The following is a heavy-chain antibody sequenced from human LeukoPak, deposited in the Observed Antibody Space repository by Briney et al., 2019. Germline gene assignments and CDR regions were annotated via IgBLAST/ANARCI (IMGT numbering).Heavy chain of an antibody. V-gene: IGHV4-38-2*02. J-gene: IGHJ4*02. Sequence: SETLSLTCTVSGDSINYASYWGWIRQTPGKGLEWIRSIHRGGTTYFNPSLKSRVTMSIDLSKNQFSLKLTSVAAADSAMYYCAKSIAVAGTWIDNWGQGTLVLVSS. CDR1: GDSINYASY. D-gene: IGHD6-19*01. CDR2: IHRGGTT. CDR3: AKSIAVAGTWIDN.